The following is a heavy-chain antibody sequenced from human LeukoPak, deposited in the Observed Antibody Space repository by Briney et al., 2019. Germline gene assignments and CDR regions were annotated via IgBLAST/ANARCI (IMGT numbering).Heavy chain of an antibody. J-gene: IGHJ4*02. V-gene: IGHV4-34*01. CDR2: INHSGST. D-gene: IGHD3-10*01. CDR1: GGSFIGYY. CDR3: ARGYGSGSIDY. Sequence: PSETLSLTCAVSGGSFIGYYWSWIRQPPGKGLEWIGEINHSGSTNYNPSLKSRVTISVDTSKNQFSLQLSSVTAADTAVYYCARGYGSGSIDYWGQGTLVTVSS.